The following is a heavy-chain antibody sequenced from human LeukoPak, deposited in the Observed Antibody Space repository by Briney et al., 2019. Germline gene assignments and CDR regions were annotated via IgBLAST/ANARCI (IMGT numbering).Heavy chain of an antibody. CDR2: IKSKTDGGTT. J-gene: IGHJ4*02. CDR3: TTELYYYDSSGYYEAVDY. V-gene: IGHV3-15*01. D-gene: IGHD3-22*01. Sequence: GGSLRLSCAASGFTFSDYYMSWIRQAPGKGLEWVGRIKSKTDGGTTDYAAPVKGRFTISRDDSKNTLYLQMNSLKTEDTAVYYCTTELYYYDSSGYYEAVDYWGQGTLVTVSS. CDR1: GFTFSDYY.